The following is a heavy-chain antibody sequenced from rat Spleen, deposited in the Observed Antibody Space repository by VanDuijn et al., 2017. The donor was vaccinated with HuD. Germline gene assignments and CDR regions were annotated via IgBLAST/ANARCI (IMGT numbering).Heavy chain of an antibody. CDR3: IREGLMYTTDIPHY. Sequence: QLKESGPGLVQPSQTLSLTCTVSGFSLTSYNVHWVRQPTGKGLEWIAAISGGGNTYYNSALKSQLSIRRDTSKSQVFLKMNSLQTEDTAIYFCIREGLMYTTDIPHYWGQGVMVTVSS. D-gene: IGHD1-6*01. CDR1: GFSLTSYN. J-gene: IGHJ2*01. CDR2: ISGGGNT. V-gene: IGHV2-30*01.